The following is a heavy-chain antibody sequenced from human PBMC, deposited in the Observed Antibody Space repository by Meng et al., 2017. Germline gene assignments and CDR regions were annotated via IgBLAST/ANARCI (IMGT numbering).Heavy chain of an antibody. CDR2: TRNKANSYTT. CDR1: GFTFSDHY. D-gene: IGHD2-8*01. CDR3: ARADTKGDWFDP. J-gene: IGHJ5*02. Sequence: EVERGEFGGGLGRAGGALRLSRAGFGFTFSDHYMDWVRQAPGKGLEWVGRTRNKANSYTTEYAASVKGRFTISRDDSKNSLYLQMNSLKTEDTAVYYCARADTKGDWFDPWGQGTLVTVSS. V-gene: IGHV3-72*01.